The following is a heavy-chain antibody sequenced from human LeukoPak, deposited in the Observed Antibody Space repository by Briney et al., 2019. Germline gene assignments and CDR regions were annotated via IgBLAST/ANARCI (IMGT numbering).Heavy chain of an antibody. CDR2: IYYSGST. J-gene: IGHJ4*02. CDR1: GGSISSSSYY. Sequence: PSETLSLTCTVSGGSISSSSYYWGWIRQPPGKGLEWIGSIYYSGSTYYNPSLKSRVTISVDTSKNQFSLKLSPVTAADTAVYYCARQWGHYDFWSGYQYYFDYWGQGTLVTVSS. D-gene: IGHD3-3*01. CDR3: ARQWGHYDFWSGYQYYFDY. V-gene: IGHV4-39*01.